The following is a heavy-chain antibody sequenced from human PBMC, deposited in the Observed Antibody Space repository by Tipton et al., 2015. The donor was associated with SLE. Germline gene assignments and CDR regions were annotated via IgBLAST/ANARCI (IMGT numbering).Heavy chain of an antibody. Sequence: TLSLTCTVSGGSISRIAYYWSWIRQHPGKGLEWIGYVFSSGTTYYNPSLQGRLSMSLDTSKNQLSLQLSSVTSADTAVYYCARYFYDSSGVCLFDLWGQGTLVTVSS. CDR2: VFSSGTT. V-gene: IGHV4-31*03. J-gene: IGHJ4*02. CDR3: ARYFYDSSGVCLFDL. CDR1: GGSISRIAYY. D-gene: IGHD3-22*01.